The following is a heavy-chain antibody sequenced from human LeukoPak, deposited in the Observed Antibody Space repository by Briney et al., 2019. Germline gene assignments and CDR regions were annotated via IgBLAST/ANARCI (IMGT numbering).Heavy chain of an antibody. CDR3: ARENYYDSSKIDY. V-gene: IGHV4-30-4*08. D-gene: IGHD3-22*01. CDR2: IYYSGST. J-gene: IGHJ4*02. Sequence: SETLSLTCTVSGGSISSGDYYWSWIRQPPGKGLEWIGYIYYSGSTYYNPSLKSRVTMSVDTSKNQFSLKLSSVTAADTAVYYCARENYYDSSKIDYWGQGTLVTVSS. CDR1: GGSISSGDYY.